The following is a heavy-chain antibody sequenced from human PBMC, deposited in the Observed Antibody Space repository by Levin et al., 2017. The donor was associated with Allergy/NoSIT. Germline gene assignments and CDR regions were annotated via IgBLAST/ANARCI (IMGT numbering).Heavy chain of an antibody. V-gene: IGHV5-51*01. CDR1: GYNFSNYW. J-gene: IGHJ2*01. D-gene: IGHD3-22*01. Sequence: SGGSLRLSCKGSGYNFSNYWIGWVRQMPGKGLEWVGIIYPSDSDTRYSPSFQGQVTISADKSISTAYLQWNTLKASDTAMYYCARHCDSGGYYTYWYFDLWGRGTLVTVSS. CDR2: IYPSDSDT. CDR3: ARHCDSGGYYTYWYFDL.